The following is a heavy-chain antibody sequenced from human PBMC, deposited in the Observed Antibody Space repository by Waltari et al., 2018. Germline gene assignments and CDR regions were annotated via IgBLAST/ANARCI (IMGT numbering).Heavy chain of an antibody. V-gene: IGHV4-59*02. D-gene: IGHD6-19*01. CDR2: ISHKGRT. CDR1: GDSVPGYS. CDR3: ATEGWKVAGGTGWNWFDP. J-gene: IGHJ5*02. Sequence: QVQLQESGPGLVKPSATLSLTCIVSGDSVPGYSWNWIRQSPRKGLEWIGSISHKGRTNFNPSLNNRATVSLDTTKNHFSLKLTSVAAPDTAVYYCATEGWKVAGGTGWNWFDPWGQGILVTVST.